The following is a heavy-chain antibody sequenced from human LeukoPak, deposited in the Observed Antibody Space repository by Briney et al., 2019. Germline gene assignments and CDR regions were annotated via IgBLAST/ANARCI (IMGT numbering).Heavy chain of an antibody. CDR1: GYTFTSYY. J-gene: IGHJ4*02. CDR3: ARVPLVYSSSWYYFDY. CDR2: INPSGGST. D-gene: IGHD6-13*01. Sequence: ASVKVSCKASGYTFTSYYMHWVRQAPGQGLEWMGIINPSGGSTSYAQKFQGRVTMARDTFTSTVYMELSSLRSEDTAVYYCARVPLVYSSSWYYFDYWGQGTLVTVSS. V-gene: IGHV1-46*01.